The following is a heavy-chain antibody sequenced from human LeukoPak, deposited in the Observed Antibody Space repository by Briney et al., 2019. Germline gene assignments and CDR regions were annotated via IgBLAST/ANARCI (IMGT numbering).Heavy chain of an antibody. CDR1: GGTFSSYA. V-gene: IGHV1-69*06. CDR2: IIPVFGTA. D-gene: IGHD2-2*01. J-gene: IGHJ6*04. CDR3: ARDNIVVVPAAMGNYYYYGVDV. Sequence: GASVKVSCKASGGTFSSYAISWVRQAPGQGLEWMGGIIPVFGTANYAQKFQGRVTITADKSTSTAYMELSSLRSEDTAVYYCARDNIVVVPAAMGNYYYYGVDVWGKGTTVTVSS.